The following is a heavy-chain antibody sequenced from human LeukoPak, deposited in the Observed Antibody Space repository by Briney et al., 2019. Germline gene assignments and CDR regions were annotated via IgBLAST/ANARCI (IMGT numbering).Heavy chain of an antibody. Sequence: GGSLRLSCAASGFTFSDYYMTWVRQAPGKGLEWVANIKQDGSKKSYVDSVKGRFTISRVNAKNSLYLQMNSLRAEDTAIYYCTRVGYIDEGIDYWGQGTLVTVSS. CDR3: TRVGYIDEGIDY. J-gene: IGHJ4*02. CDR2: IKQDGSKK. V-gene: IGHV3-7*04. D-gene: IGHD5-24*01. CDR1: GFTFSDYY.